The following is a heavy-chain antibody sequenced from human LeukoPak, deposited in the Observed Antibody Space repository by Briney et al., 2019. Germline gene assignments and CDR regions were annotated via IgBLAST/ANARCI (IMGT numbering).Heavy chain of an antibody. Sequence: SETLSLTCTVSGGSISSSSYYWGWIRQPLGKGLEWIGSIYYSGSTYYNPSLKSRVTISVDTSKNQFSLKLSSVTAADTAVYYCARLEGARVDPWGQGTLVTVSS. J-gene: IGHJ5*02. D-gene: IGHD1-26*01. CDR3: ARLEGARVDP. CDR2: IYYSGST. V-gene: IGHV4-39*07. CDR1: GGSISSSSYY.